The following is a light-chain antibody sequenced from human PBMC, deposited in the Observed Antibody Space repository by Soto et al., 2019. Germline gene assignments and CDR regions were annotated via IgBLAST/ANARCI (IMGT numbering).Light chain of an antibody. V-gene: IGKV1-33*01. CDR3: QQYDNLPGT. CDR2: DAS. CDR1: QDISNY. Sequence: DIQMTQSPSSLSASVGDRVTITCQASQDISNYLNWYQQKPGKAPKLLIYDASNLETGDPSRFSGSGSGTDFTFTISSLQPEDIATYYCQQYDNLPGTFGQGTKVEIK. J-gene: IGKJ1*01.